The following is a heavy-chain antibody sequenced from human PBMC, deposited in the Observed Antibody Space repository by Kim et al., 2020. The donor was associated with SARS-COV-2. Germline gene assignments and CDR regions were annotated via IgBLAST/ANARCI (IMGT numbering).Heavy chain of an antibody. Sequence: DSVKGRFTIYRDNAKDPLYLQKYSLRAEDTAIYYCARDLVVGASSIYYFDFWGQGTLVTVSS. J-gene: IGHJ4*01. D-gene: IGHD1-26*01. V-gene: IGHV3-21*01. CDR3: ARDLVVGASSIYYFDF.